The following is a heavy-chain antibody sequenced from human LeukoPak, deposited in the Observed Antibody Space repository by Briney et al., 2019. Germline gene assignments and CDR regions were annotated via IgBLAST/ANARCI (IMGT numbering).Heavy chain of an antibody. CDR1: GFTFSSYG. V-gene: IGHV3-33*01. D-gene: IGHD2-2*01. J-gene: IGHJ4*02. CDR2: IWYDGSNK. Sequence: GRSLRLSCAASGFTFSSYGMHWVRQAPGKGLEWVAVIWYDGSNKYYADSVKGRSTISRDNSKNTLYLQMNSLRAEDTAVYYCARSRGIVVPAAMFDYWGQGTLVTVSS. CDR3: ARSRGIVVPAAMFDY.